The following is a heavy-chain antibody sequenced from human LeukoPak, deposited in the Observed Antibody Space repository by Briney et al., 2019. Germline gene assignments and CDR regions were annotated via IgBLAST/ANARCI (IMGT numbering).Heavy chain of an antibody. D-gene: IGHD3-3*01. CDR2: ISPYNGNT. J-gene: IGHJ4*02. V-gene: IGHV1-18*01. CDR3: ARDLPRHVYDFWSGYYTTGFDH. Sequence: ASVKVSCKASGYTFSSYGITWVRQAPGQGLEWMGLISPYNGNTKYAEKLQGRVTLTTDTSTNTAYMELRRLRSDDTAVYYCARDLPRHVYDFWSGYYTTGFDHWGQGTLVTVSS. CDR1: GYTFSSYG.